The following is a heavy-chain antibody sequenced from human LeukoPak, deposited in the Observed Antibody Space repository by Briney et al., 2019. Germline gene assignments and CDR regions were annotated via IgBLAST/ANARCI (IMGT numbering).Heavy chain of an antibody. CDR2: IKQDGSEK. CDR1: GFTFSSYW. J-gene: IGHJ5*02. CDR3: ARATASNWFDP. Sequence: GGSLRLSCAASGFTFSSYWMSWVHQAPGKGLEWVANIKQDGSEKYYVDSVKGRFTISRDNAKNSLYLQMNSLRVEDTAVYYCARATASNWFDPWGQGTLVTVSS. D-gene: IGHD2-21*01. V-gene: IGHV3-7*01.